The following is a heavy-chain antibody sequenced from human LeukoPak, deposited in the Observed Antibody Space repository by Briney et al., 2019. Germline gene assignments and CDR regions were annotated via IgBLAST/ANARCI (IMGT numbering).Heavy chain of an antibody. J-gene: IGHJ4*02. CDR2: INPNSGGT. CDR1: GYTFTGYY. Sequence: APVKVSCKASGYTFTGYYMHWVRQAPGQGLEWMGWINPNSGGTNYAQKFQGRVTMTRDTSISTAYMELSRLRSDDTAVYYCARASPTYYYDSSGYSRDYWGQGTLVTVSS. D-gene: IGHD3-22*01. V-gene: IGHV1-2*02. CDR3: ARASPTYYYDSSGYSRDY.